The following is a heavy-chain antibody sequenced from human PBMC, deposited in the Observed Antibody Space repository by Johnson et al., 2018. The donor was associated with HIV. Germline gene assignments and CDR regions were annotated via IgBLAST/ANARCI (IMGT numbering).Heavy chain of an antibody. CDR2: ISSSGSTI. CDR3: ARDDRSDGFDI. J-gene: IGHJ3*02. V-gene: IGHV3-11*04. Sequence: QVQLVESGGGLVQPGGSLRLSCAASGFTFSDYYMSWIRQAPGKGLEWFSYISSSGSTIYYADSVKGRFTISRDRSKNTVSLQMNSLRVEDTAVYYCARDDRSDGFDIWGQGTMVTVSS. CDR1: GFTFSDYY. D-gene: IGHD5-24*01.